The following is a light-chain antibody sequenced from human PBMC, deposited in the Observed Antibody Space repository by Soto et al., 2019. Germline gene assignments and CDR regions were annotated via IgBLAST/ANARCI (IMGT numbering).Light chain of an antibody. CDR1: QSVNSK. CDR3: QQFSSYPLT. Sequence: EIVWTHSPATLSESPGERATLSCRASQSVNSKLAWYQQKPGQAPRLLIYGASTRATGIPARFSGGGSGTDFTLTISRLEPEDFAVYYCQQFSSYPLTVGGGTKVAIK. V-gene: IGKV3-15*01. CDR2: GAS. J-gene: IGKJ4*01.